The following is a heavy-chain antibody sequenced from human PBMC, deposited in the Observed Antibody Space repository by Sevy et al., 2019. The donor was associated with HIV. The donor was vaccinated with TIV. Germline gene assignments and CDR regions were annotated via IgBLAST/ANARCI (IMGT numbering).Heavy chain of an antibody. V-gene: IGHV3-30*18. D-gene: IGHD3-16*02. CDR3: AKDRVIQPLDYAYDGRDV. J-gene: IGHJ6*02. CDR1: GFTFSTYV. CDR2: VSYDGTNK. Sequence: GGSLRLSCAASGFTFSTYVMHWVRQAPGKGLEWVAVVSYDGTNKQYTDSVKGRFTIPRDNAKKTLYRQMNSLRAEDTAVYAGAKDRVIQPLDYAYDGRDVWGQGAAVTVSS.